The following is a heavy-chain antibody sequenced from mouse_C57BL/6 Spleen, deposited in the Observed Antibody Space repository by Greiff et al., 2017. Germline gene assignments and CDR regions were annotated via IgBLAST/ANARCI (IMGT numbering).Heavy chain of an antibody. CDR1: GYTFTSYW. Sequence: QVQLQQPGAELVMPGASVKLSCKASGYTFTSYWMHWVKQRPGQGLEWIGEIDPSDSYTNYNQKFKGKSTLTVDKSSSTAYMQLSSLTSEDSAVYYCARRDYSNYRGGAMDYWGQGTSVTVSS. D-gene: IGHD2-5*01. CDR2: IDPSDSYT. CDR3: ARRDYSNYRGGAMDY. V-gene: IGHV1-69*01. J-gene: IGHJ4*01.